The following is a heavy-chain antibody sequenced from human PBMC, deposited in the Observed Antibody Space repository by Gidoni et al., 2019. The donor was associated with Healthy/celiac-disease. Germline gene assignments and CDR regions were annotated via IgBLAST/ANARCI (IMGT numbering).Heavy chain of an antibody. Sequence: QVQLVESGGGVVQPARSLRLSCAASGFTFSSYGMPWVRQAPGKGLEWVAVISYDGSNKYYADSVKGRFTISRDNSKNTLYLQMNSLRAEDTAVYYCAKDSTWPRWGYSYGLRDAFDIWGQGTMVTVSS. CDR3: AKDSTWPRWGYSYGLRDAFDI. D-gene: IGHD5-18*01. CDR1: GFTFSSYG. J-gene: IGHJ3*02. V-gene: IGHV3-30*18. CDR2: ISYDGSNK.